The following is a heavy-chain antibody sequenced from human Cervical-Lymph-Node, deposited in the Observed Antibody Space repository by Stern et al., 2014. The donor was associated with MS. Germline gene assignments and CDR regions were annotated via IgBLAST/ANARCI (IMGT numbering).Heavy chain of an antibody. V-gene: IGHV3-21*01. CDR1: GFTFKEYS. CDR2: ITSGSSDI. CDR3: AREDYTQDFDY. D-gene: IGHD4-11*01. Sequence: EVQLVESGGGLVQPGGSLRLSCAASGFTFKEYSMNWVRQAPGKGLEWVSSITSGSSDIHYAASVKGRFTISRDNVKNSLYLQMNSLRAEDTALYYCAREDYTQDFDYWGRGTLVTVSS. J-gene: IGHJ4*02.